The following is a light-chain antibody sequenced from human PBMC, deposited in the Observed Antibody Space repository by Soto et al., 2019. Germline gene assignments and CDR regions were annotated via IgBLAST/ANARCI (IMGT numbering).Light chain of an antibody. J-gene: IGLJ1*01. V-gene: IGLV3-21*04. Sequence: SYELTQPPSVSVAPGKTARITCGGNNIGSKSVHWYQQKPGQAPVLVIYYDSDRPSGTPERFSGSNSGNTATLTISRVEAGDEADYYCQVWDSSSDRGVFGTGTKVTVL. CDR1: NIGSKS. CDR3: QVWDSSSDRGV. CDR2: YDS.